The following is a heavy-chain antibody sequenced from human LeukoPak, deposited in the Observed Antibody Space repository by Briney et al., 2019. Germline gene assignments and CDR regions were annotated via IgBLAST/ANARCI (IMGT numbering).Heavy chain of an antibody. Sequence: PSETLSLTCTVSGGSISSYYWSWIRQPPGKGLEWIGYIYYSGSTNYNRSLKSRVTISVDTSKNQFSLKLSSVTAADTAVYYCARQGGGFWYFDLWGRGTLVTVSS. J-gene: IGHJ2*01. CDR1: GGSISSYY. CDR2: IYYSGST. CDR3: ARQGGGFWYFDL. V-gene: IGHV4-59*08. D-gene: IGHD6-25*01.